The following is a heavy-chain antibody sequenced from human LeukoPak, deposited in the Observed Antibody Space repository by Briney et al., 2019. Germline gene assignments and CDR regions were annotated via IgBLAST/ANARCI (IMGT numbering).Heavy chain of an antibody. V-gene: IGHV7-4-1*02. CDR1: GGTFSSYA. Sequence: ASVKVSCKASGGTFSSYAISWVRQAPGQGLEWMGWINTNTGNPTYAQGFTGRFVFSLDTSVSTAYLQISSLKAEDTAVYYCARDDHGHCSGGSCYLDAFDIWGQGTMVTVSS. CDR3: ARDDHGHCSGGSCYLDAFDI. D-gene: IGHD2-15*01. CDR2: INTNTGNP. J-gene: IGHJ3*02.